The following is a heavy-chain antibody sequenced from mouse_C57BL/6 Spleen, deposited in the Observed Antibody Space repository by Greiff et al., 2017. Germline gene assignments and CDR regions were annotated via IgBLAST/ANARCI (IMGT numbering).Heavy chain of an antibody. CDR1: GYAFSSSW. V-gene: IGHV1-82*01. D-gene: IGHD1-1*01. J-gene: IGHJ4*01. Sequence: QVQLKESGPELVKPGASVKISCKASGYAFSSSWMNWVKQRPGKGLEWIGRIYPGDGDTNYNGKFKGKATLTADKSSSTAYMQLSGRTSEDSAVYFCARGVVRAMDYWGQGTSVTVSS. CDR2: IYPGDGDT. CDR3: ARGVVRAMDY.